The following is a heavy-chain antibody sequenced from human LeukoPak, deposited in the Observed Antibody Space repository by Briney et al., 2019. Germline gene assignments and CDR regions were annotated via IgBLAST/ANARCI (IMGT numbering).Heavy chain of an antibody. CDR1: GYTFTSYG. Sequence: ASVKVSCKASGYTFTSYGISWVRQAPGQGLEWMGWISAYNGNTNYAQKLQGRVTMTTDTSTSTAYMELRSLRSDDTAVYYCARYSGSPAYYYYGMDVWGQGTPVTVSS. V-gene: IGHV1-18*01. J-gene: IGHJ6*02. D-gene: IGHD1-26*01. CDR2: ISAYNGNT. CDR3: ARYSGSPAYYYYGMDV.